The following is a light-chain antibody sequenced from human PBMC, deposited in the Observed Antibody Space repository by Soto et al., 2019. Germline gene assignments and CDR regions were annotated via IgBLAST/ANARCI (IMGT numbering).Light chain of an antibody. V-gene: IGKV1-9*01. CDR3: QQLNSYPRT. CDR1: QGIGYS. Sequence: DIQMTQSPSSLSSSVVDRVTITFRSSQGIGYSLAWYQQKPGKVPNVLIYASSTLQSGVTSRLSGSGSGTESTLTISSLQPEDFATYYCQQLNSYPRTFGPGTKVDIK. CDR2: ASS. J-gene: IGKJ3*01.